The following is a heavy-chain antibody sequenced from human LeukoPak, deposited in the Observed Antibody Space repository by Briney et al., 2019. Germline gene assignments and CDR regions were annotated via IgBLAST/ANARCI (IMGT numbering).Heavy chain of an antibody. CDR1: GFTFSDHA. J-gene: IGHJ4*02. CDR3: AAQPCINGICYLDY. Sequence: QAGGSLRLSCTASGFTFSDHAMHWVRQAPGKGLEWVTVISYHARDQFYADSVKGRFTVSRDNSRNTLYLQMNSLRAEDSAVYYCAAQPCINGICYLDYWGQGTLVTVSS. D-gene: IGHD2-8*01. CDR2: ISYHARDQ. V-gene: IGHV3-30*04.